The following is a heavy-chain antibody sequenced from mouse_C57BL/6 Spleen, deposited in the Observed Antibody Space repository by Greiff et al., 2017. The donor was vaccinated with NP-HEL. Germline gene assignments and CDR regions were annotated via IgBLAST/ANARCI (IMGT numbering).Heavy chain of an antibody. CDR2: INPNNGGT. CDR3: ARRSYGSLPHWYFDV. D-gene: IGHD1-1*01. V-gene: IGHV1-26*01. Sequence: EVQLQQSGPELVKPGASVKISCKASGYTFTDYYMNWVKQSHGKSLEWIGDINPNNGGTSYNQKFKGKATLTVDKSSSTAYMELRSLTSEDSAVYYCARRSYGSLPHWYFDVWGTGTTVTVSS. J-gene: IGHJ1*03. CDR1: GYTFTDYY.